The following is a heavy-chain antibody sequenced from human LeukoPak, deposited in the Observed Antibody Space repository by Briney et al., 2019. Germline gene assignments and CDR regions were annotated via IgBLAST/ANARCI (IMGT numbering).Heavy chain of an antibody. Sequence: GGSLRLSCAASGFTFSSYTVNWIRQAPGKGLEWVGRIGSKTNGGTTVYAAPVQGRFTISRDDSKNTLSLQMNSLKTEDTAVYYCTTDPAGVTTVTSPNYYFDYWGQGTLVTVSS. D-gene: IGHD4-17*01. CDR1: GFTFSSYT. CDR3: TTDPAGVTTVTSPNYYFDY. J-gene: IGHJ4*02. CDR2: IGSKTNGGTT. V-gene: IGHV3-15*04.